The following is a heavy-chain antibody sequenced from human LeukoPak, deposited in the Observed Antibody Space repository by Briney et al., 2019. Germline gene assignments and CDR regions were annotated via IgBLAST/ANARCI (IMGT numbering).Heavy chain of an antibody. CDR2: INSDGSST. J-gene: IGHJ4*02. Sequence: GGSLRLSCAASGFTLNTYAMNWVRQAPGKGLEWVSRINSDGSSTSYADSVKGRFTISRDNAKNTLYLQMNSLRAEDTAVYYCARDRDGRIDYWGQGTLVTVSS. V-gene: IGHV3-74*01. D-gene: IGHD3-10*01. CDR3: ARDRDGRIDY. CDR1: GFTLNTYA.